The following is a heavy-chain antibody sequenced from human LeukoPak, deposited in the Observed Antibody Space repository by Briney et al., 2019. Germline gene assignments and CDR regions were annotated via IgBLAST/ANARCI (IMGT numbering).Heavy chain of an antibody. D-gene: IGHD3-22*01. V-gene: IGHV4-39*07. CDR1: GGSISSGGYY. CDR3: ARVPVPIRLFDY. J-gene: IGHJ4*02. Sequence: TSETLSLTCTVSGGSISSGGYYWSWIRQHPGKGLEWIGEINHSGSTNYNPSLKSRVTISVDTSKNQFSLKLSSVTAADTAVYYCARVPVPIRLFDYWGQGTLVTVSS. CDR2: INHSGST.